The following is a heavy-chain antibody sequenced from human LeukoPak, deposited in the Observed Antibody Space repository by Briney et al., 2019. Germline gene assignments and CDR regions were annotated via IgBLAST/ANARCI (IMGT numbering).Heavy chain of an antibody. CDR3: AKDRASGYYDSSGPFFY. CDR2: IKQDVGEK. V-gene: IGHV3-7*01. D-gene: IGHD3-22*01. CDR1: GFTFSSYW. J-gene: IGHJ4*02. Sequence: PGGSLRLSCAASGFTFSSYWMSWVRQAPGKGLEWVANIKQDVGEKYYVGSVKGRFTISRDNSKNTLYLQMNSLRAEDTAVYYCAKDRASGYYDSSGPFFYWGQGTLVTVSS.